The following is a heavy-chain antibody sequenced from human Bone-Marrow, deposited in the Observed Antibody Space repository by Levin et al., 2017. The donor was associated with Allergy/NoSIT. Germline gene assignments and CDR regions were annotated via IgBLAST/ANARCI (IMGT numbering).Heavy chain of an antibody. CDR1: GGTFSSYA. D-gene: IGHD7-27*01. V-gene: IGHV1-69*01. Sequence: KISCKASGGTFSSYAISWVRQAPGQGLEWMGGIIPIFGTANYAQKFQGRVTITADESTSTAYMELSSLRSEDTAVYYCARVLTGDDAFDIWGQGTMVTVSS. CDR2: IIPIFGTA. J-gene: IGHJ3*02. CDR3: ARVLTGDDAFDI.